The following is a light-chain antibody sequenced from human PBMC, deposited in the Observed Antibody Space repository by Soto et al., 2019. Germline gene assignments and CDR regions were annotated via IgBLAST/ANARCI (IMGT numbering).Light chain of an antibody. J-gene: IGKJ1*01. Sequence: EVLLTQSPATLSLSPGERATLSCRASQSVSRYLAWYQHIVGQAPRLLIYDASSRATGIPARFSGSGSGTDFTLTISSLEPEDFAVYYCHQRSNWPWTFGQGTKVDIK. CDR3: HQRSNWPWT. CDR2: DAS. CDR1: QSVSRY. V-gene: IGKV3-11*01.